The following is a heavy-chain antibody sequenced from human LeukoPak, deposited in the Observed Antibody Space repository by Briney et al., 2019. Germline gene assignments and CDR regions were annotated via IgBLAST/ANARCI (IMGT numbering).Heavy chain of an antibody. D-gene: IGHD3-22*01. Sequence: GGSLRLSCAASGFTFSNYGLTWVRQAPGKGLQWVSTISGSGGNTYYADSVKGRFTISRDNSKNTLYLQVNSLRAEDTAMYYCAKRLNSSYYYGMDVWGQGTTVTVSS. J-gene: IGHJ6*02. CDR1: GFTFSNYG. V-gene: IGHV3-23*01. CDR2: ISGSGGNT. CDR3: AKRLNSSYYYGMDV.